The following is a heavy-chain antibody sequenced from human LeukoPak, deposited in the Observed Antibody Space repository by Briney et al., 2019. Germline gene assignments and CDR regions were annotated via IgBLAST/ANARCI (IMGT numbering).Heavy chain of an antibody. CDR3: ARQTGSGLFLLP. Sequence: SETLSLTCTVSGGSIASSSYYWGWIRQPPGKGLEWIGSVFRTGTTYYSASLRSRVSISVDTSKNDFALKLASVTAADTAVYFCARQTGSGLFLLPGGQGTLVTVSS. D-gene: IGHD3/OR15-3a*01. CDR2: VFRTGTT. J-gene: IGHJ4*02. CDR1: GGSIASSSYY. V-gene: IGHV4-39*01.